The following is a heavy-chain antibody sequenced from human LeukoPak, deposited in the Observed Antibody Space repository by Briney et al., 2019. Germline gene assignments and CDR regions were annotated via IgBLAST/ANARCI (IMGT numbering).Heavy chain of an antibody. CDR3: ARDPGGRYCSGGSCYSSYYYYGMDV. CDR1: GFTFSSYA. Sequence: GGSLRLSCAASGFTFSSYAMHWVRQAPGKGLEWVAVISYDGSNKYYVDSVKGRFTISRDNSKNTLYLQMNSLRAKDTAVYYCARDPGGRYCSGGSCYSSYYYYGMDVWGQGTTVTVSS. V-gene: IGHV3-30*04. J-gene: IGHJ6*02. CDR2: ISYDGSNK. D-gene: IGHD2-15*01.